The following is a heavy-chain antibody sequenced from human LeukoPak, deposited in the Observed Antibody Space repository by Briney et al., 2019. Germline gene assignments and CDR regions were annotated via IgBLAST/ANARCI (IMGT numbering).Heavy chain of an antibody. Sequence: SETLSLTCTVSGGSISYYYWTWIRQPAGKGLEWIGRIDASGNTKYTPSLRSRVTLSIDTSGQQFSLKLSSVTAADTAVYLCAKEGCSGGDCYFDYWGRGTLVTVFS. D-gene: IGHD2-21*02. CDR3: AKEGCSGGDCYFDY. J-gene: IGHJ4*02. CDR2: IDASGNT. CDR1: GGSISYYY. V-gene: IGHV4-4*07.